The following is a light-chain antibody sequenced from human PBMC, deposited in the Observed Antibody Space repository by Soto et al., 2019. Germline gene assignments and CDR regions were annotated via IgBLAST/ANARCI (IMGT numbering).Light chain of an antibody. Sequence: EIVLTQSPGTLSLSPGERATLSCRASQSVSSSYLAWYQQKTGQAPRLLIYGASSRATGIPDRFSGNGSGTDFTFTISRLEPEDFAVYYCQQYGSSPWTFGQGTKVDIK. V-gene: IGKV3-20*01. J-gene: IGKJ1*01. CDR3: QQYGSSPWT. CDR1: QSVSSSY. CDR2: GAS.